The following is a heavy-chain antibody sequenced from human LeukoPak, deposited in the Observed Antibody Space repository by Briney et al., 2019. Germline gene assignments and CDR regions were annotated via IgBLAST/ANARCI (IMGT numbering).Heavy chain of an antibody. CDR1: GYTFTSYS. D-gene: IGHD2-2*01. V-gene: IGHV1-18*01. CDR3: ATEVDCSTTSCYALGYYGLEV. J-gene: IGHJ6*02. CDR2: ISADNGNT. Sequence: ASVKVSCKASGYTFTSYSISWVRQAPGQGLEWMGWISADNGNTKYTQKLQGRVTVTTDTSTSTAYTELRSLRSDDTAVYYCATEVDCSTTSCYALGYYGLEVWGQGTTVTVSS.